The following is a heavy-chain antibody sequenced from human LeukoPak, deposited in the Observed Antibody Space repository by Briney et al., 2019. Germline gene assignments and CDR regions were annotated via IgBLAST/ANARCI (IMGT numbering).Heavy chain of an antibody. CDR3: ARRYCSSTSCRGDFDY. V-gene: IGHV5-51*01. D-gene: IGHD2-2*01. Sequence: GESLKISCEGSGYGFTSYWIAWVRQMPGKGLEWMGIIYPGDSDTRYSPSFQGQVTISADESITTAYLQWSSLKASDTAMYYCARRYCSSTSCRGDFDYWGQGTLVTVSS. J-gene: IGHJ4*02. CDR1: GYGFTSYW. CDR2: IYPGDSDT.